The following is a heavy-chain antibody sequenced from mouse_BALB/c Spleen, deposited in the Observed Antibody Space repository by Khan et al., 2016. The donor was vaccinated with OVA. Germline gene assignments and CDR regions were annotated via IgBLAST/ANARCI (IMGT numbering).Heavy chain of an antibody. Sequence: QVQLKESGAELVRPGVSVKISCKGSGYTFTDFTVHWVKQSHVKSLEWIGVISSYYGDATYNQNFKDKATLTVDKSSSTAYMELARLTSEDSAIYLWGRGGGGDRFAYWGQGTLVTVSA. CDR2: ISSYYGDA. CDR1: GYTFTDFT. J-gene: IGHJ3*01. CDR3: GRGGGGDRFAY. V-gene: IGHV1S137*01.